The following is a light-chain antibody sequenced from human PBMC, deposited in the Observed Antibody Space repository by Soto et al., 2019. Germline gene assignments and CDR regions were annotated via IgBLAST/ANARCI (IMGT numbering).Light chain of an antibody. CDR2: DVS. V-gene: IGLV2-14*01. Sequence: QSALTQPASVSGSPGQSITISCTGTSSDVGTYNYVSWYQQHPGKAPKLMIYDVSNRPSGVSDRFSGSKSGNTASLTISGLQAEDKADYYCSSYTSSSTSVVFGGGTKLTVL. CDR3: SSYTSSSTSVV. CDR1: SSDVGTYNY. J-gene: IGLJ2*01.